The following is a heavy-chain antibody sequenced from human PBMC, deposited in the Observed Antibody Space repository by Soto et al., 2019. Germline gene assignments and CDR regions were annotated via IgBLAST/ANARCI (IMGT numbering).Heavy chain of an antibody. CDR2: FRTGGDDATT. V-gene: IGHV3-23*01. D-gene: IGHD3-10*01. Sequence: AGSLRLSCAASGFTFSSYSMGCVRQAPGKGLGWVSGFRTGGDDATTYYADSVKGQFTISRDNSKNMLFLQMNSLRAEDTAIYYCAKKANSVPGSQYFDNWGQGTLVTVSS. CDR1: GFTFSSYS. CDR3: AKKANSVPGSQYFDN. J-gene: IGHJ4*02.